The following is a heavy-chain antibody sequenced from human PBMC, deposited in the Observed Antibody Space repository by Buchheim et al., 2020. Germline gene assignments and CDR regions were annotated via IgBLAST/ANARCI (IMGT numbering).Heavy chain of an antibody. Sequence: EVQLVESGGGLVKPGGSLRLSCAASGFTFSSYSMNWVRQAPGKGLEWVSSISSSSSYISYADSVKGRFTISRDNAKNSLYLQMNSLRAEDTAVYYCARGTLSVGLYWYFDLWGRGTL. CDR1: GFTFSSYS. CDR2: ISSSSSYI. CDR3: ARGTLSVGLYWYFDL. V-gene: IGHV3-21*01. J-gene: IGHJ2*01. D-gene: IGHD2-15*01.